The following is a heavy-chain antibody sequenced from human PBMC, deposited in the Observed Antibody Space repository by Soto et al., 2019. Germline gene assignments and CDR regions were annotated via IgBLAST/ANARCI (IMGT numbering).Heavy chain of an antibody. CDR1: GGTFSSYA. J-gene: IGHJ4*02. CDR2: IIPIFGTA. V-gene: IGHV1-69*13. D-gene: IGHD3-10*01. CDR3: ARDITMVRETSGAKDY. Sequence: ASVKVSCKASGGTFSSYAISWVRQAPGQGLEWMGGIIPIFGTANYAQKFQGRVTITADESTSTAYMELSSLRSEDTAVYYCARDITMVRETSGAKDYWGQGTLVTVSS.